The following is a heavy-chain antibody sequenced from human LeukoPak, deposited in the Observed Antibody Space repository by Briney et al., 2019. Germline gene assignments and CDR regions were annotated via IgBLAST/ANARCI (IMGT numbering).Heavy chain of an antibody. V-gene: IGHV3-23*01. J-gene: IGHJ6*02. CDR1: GFTFSSYA. CDR3: ARSIIIVPNTSYYYYYMDV. D-gene: IGHD2/OR15-2a*01. Sequence: PGGSLRLSCAASGFTFSSYAMSWVRQAPGKGLEWVSAISGSGGSTYYADSVKGRFTISRDNSKITLYLQMNSLRAEDTAVYYCARSIIIVPNTSYYYYYMDVWGQGTTVTVSS. CDR2: ISGSGGST.